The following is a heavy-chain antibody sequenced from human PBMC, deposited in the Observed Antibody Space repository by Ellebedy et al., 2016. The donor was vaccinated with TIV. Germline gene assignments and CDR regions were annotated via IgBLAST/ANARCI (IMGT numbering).Heavy chain of an antibody. J-gene: IGHJ5*02. CDR3: AREARGTGGFDP. CDR1: GYTFTNYY. Sequence: AASVKVSCKASGYTFTNYYIHWVRQAPGQGLEWMGIIDPSDGVTNYPQKFQGRVTMTRDTSTSTLYMQLNSLRSEDTAVYYCAREARGTGGFDPWGQGTLVTVSS. V-gene: IGHV1-46*01. CDR2: IDPSDGVT. D-gene: IGHD2-8*02.